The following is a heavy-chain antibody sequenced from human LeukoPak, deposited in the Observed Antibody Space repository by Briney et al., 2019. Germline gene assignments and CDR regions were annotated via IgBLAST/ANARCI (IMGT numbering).Heavy chain of an antibody. Sequence: SETLSLTCTVSGGSISSSSYYWGWIRQPPGKGLEWIGSIYYSGSTYYNPSLKSRVTISVDTSKNQFSLKLSSVTAADTAVYYCARDSSSWSGDYYYGMDVWGQGTTVTVSS. D-gene: IGHD6-13*01. CDR2: IYYSGST. CDR3: ARDSSSWSGDYYYGMDV. CDR1: GGSISSSSYY. J-gene: IGHJ6*02. V-gene: IGHV4-39*07.